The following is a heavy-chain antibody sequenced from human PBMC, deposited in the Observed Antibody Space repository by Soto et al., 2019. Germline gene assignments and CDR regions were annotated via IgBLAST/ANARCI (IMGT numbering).Heavy chain of an antibody. CDR1: GGSISSSNW. D-gene: IGHD1-26*01. V-gene: IGHV4-4*02. CDR2: IYHSGST. CDR3: ARVSGRYYYGMAV. J-gene: IGHJ6*02. Sequence: QVQLQESGPGLVKPSGTLSLTCAVSGGSISSSNWWSWVRQPPGKGLEWIGEIYHSGSTNYNPSLKGRVTISLDKSKIPFSLTLSAGTAADTAVYYCARVSGRYYYGMAVWGQGTTVTVSS.